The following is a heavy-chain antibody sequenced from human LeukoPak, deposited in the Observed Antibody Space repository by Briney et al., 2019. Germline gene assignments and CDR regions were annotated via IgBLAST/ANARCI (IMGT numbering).Heavy chain of an antibody. J-gene: IGHJ5*02. CDR1: GFPFSSYSM. CDR3: ARVPGGWINWFDP. D-gene: IGHD6-19*01. V-gene: IGHV4-4*02. CDR2: IYYSGST. Sequence: GSLTLSCAASGFPFSSYSMNWVRQPPGKGLEWIGSIYYSGSTNYKPSLKSRVTMSVDTSKNQFSLKLSSVTAADTAVYYCARVPGGWINWFDPWGQGTLVTVSS.